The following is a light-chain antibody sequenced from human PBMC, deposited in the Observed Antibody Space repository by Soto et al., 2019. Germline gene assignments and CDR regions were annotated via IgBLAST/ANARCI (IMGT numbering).Light chain of an antibody. CDR2: EVS. Sequence: QSALTQPASVSGSPGQWITISCPGTSSDVGGYNYVSWYQQHPGKAPKLMIYEVSNRPSGVSNRFSGSKSGNTASLTISGLQAEDEADYYCSSYTSSSPVVFGGGTKLTVL. J-gene: IGLJ2*01. CDR3: SSYTSSSPVV. V-gene: IGLV2-14*01. CDR1: SSDVGGYNY.